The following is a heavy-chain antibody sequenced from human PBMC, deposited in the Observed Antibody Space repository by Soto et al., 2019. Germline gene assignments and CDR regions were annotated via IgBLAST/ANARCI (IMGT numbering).Heavy chain of an antibody. CDR3: ARVAMPQQQLIYFDL. D-gene: IGHD6-13*01. Sequence: ASVKVSCKASGYTFTSYYMHWLRQAPGQGLEWMGIINPSGGGTDYAQRFRGRVTMTRDTSTSTVYMELSSLRSEDTAVYNCARVAMPQQQLIYFDLWGRGTLVTVSS. CDR1: GYTFTSYY. V-gene: IGHV1-46*01. CDR2: INPSGGGT. J-gene: IGHJ2*01.